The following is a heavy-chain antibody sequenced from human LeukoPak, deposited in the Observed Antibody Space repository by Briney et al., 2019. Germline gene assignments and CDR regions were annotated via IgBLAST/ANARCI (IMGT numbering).Heavy chain of an antibody. V-gene: IGHV3-30*04. Sequence: PGRSLRLSCAASGFTFSSYAMHWVRQAPGKGLEWVAVISYDGSNKYYADSVKGRFTISRDNSKNTLYLQMNSLRAEDTAVYYCARDRDGYDDAFDISGQGTMVTVSS. D-gene: IGHD5-24*01. J-gene: IGHJ3*02. CDR1: GFTFSSYA. CDR2: ISYDGSNK. CDR3: ARDRDGYDDAFDI.